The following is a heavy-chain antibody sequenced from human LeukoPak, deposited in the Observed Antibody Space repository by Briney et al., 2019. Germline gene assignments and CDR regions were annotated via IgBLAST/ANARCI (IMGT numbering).Heavy chain of an antibody. J-gene: IGHJ4*02. CDR2: INPHSGAT. D-gene: IGHD5-18*01. CDR1: GYTFTGYY. CDR3: ARVYRGYSYGNFDY. V-gene: IGHV1-2*02. Sequence: GASVKVSCKASGYTFTGYYMHWVRQAPGQGLEWMGWINPHSGATSYAQRFQGRVTMTRDTSISTAYMELTKLISDDTAVYYCARVYRGYSYGNFDYWGQGTLVTFSS.